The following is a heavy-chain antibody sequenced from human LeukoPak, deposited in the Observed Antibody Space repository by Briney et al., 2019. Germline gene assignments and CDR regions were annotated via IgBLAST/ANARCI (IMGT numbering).Heavy chain of an antibody. CDR2: IKQDGSQI. Sequence: AGGSLRLSCAASGFTFRNYWMSWVRQAPGKGLEWVANIKQDGSQIYYVDSLKGRFTISRDNTQNSVYLEMDSLRVDDTAVYYCARIGYSSSSFDYWGQGTLVIVSS. CDR1: GFTFRNYW. CDR3: ARIGYSSSSFDY. V-gene: IGHV3-7*01. D-gene: IGHD6-13*01. J-gene: IGHJ4*02.